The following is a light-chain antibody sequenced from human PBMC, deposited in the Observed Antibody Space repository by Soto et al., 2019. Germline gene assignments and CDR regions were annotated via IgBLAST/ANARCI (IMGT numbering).Light chain of an antibody. CDR1: QSINIY. CDR2: AAS. V-gene: IGKV1-39*01. CDR3: QQSYRSPYT. Sequence: IQLTQSPSSLSASVGDRVTVTCRASQSINIYLNWYQQKPGKAPTLLIHAASSLQSGVPSRFSGGGPRTDFTLTISSLQTEDFAAYYGQQSYRSPYTFGQGTKLEI. J-gene: IGKJ2*01.